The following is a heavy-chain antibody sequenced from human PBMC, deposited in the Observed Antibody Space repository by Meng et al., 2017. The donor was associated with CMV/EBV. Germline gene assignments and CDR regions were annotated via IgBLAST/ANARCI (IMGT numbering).Heavy chain of an antibody. Sequence: SCAASGFTFSSYAMHWVRQAPGKGLEWVAVISYDGSNKYYADSVKGRFTISRDNSKNTLYLQMNSLRAEDTAVYYCARGSYCSSTSCYKTGYYGMDVWGQGTTVTVSS. D-gene: IGHD2-2*02. CDR1: GFTFSSYA. V-gene: IGHV3-30-3*01. J-gene: IGHJ6*02. CDR3: ARGSYCSSTSCYKTGYYGMDV. CDR2: ISYDGSNK.